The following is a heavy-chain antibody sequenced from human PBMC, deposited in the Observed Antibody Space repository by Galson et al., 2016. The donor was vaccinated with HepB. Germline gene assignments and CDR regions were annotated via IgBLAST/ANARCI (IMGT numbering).Heavy chain of an antibody. V-gene: IGHV3-74*01. J-gene: IGHJ5*02. CDR2: INYDGSST. D-gene: IGHD5-12*01. CDR3: AREDRYSSGYDWGDH. CDR1: GFTFSNYW. Sequence: SLRLSCAASGFTFSNYWMHWVRQAPGKGLVWVSRINYDGSSTSYADSVKGRFTVSRGNAKNTLYLQMSGLRAEDTAVYYCAREDRYSSGYDWGDHWGQGTLVTVSS.